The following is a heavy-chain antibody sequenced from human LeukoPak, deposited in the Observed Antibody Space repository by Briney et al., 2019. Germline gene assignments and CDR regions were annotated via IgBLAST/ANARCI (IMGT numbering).Heavy chain of an antibody. D-gene: IGHD4-17*01. CDR3: ARDPTTVTKGFDI. CDR1: GGSISSHY. CDR2: ISYSGST. V-gene: IGHV4-59*11. Sequence: SETPSLTCTVSGGSISSHYWTWIRQSPGKGLEWIGYISYSGSTNYNPSLKSRVTLSVDTSKNQFSLKLRSVTAADTAVYYCARDPTTVTKGFDIWGQGTMVTVSS. J-gene: IGHJ3*02.